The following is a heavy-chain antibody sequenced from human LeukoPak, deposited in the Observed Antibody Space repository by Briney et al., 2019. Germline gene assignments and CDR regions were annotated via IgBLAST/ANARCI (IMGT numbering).Heavy chain of an antibody. Sequence: KSSETLSLTCAVYGGSFSGYYWSWIRQPPGKGLEWIGEINHSGSTNYNPSLKSRVTISVDTSKNQFSLKLSSVTAADTAVYYCAKINGVGYYDSSGYSDYWGQGTLVTVSS. V-gene: IGHV4-34*01. CDR3: AKINGVGYYDSSGYSDY. D-gene: IGHD3-22*01. CDR2: INHSGST. CDR1: GGSFSGYY. J-gene: IGHJ4*02.